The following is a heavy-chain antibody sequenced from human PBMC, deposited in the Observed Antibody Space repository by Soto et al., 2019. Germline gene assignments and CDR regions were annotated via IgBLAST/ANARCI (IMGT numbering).Heavy chain of an antibody. V-gene: IGHV3-23*01. CDR1: GFTFSSYA. Sequence: EVHLLESGGGLVQPGGSLRLSCAASGFTFSSYAMSWVRQAPGKGLEWVSAVRGSGVSTYYADSVKGRFTISRDNSKNTLYLQMNSLRAEDTAVYYCARDGTIFGVDLFDYWGQGTLVTVSS. CDR3: ARDGTIFGVDLFDY. D-gene: IGHD3-3*01. CDR2: VRGSGVST. J-gene: IGHJ4*02.